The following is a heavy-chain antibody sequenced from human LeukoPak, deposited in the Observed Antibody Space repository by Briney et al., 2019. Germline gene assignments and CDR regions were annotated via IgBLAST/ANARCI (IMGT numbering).Heavy chain of an antibody. V-gene: IGHV3-7*01. CDR3: ARDGARHCTDGSCTVY. Sequence: PWGSLRLSCAASGFTFRRYWMAWARQAPGKGLEWVANIKEDGSETYYVDSVKGRFTVSRDNAKNSLYLQMNSLRVEDTAVYYCARDGARHCTDGSCTVYWGQGTLGPVSS. D-gene: IGHD2-15*01. CDR2: IKEDGSET. CDR1: GFTFRRYW. J-gene: IGHJ4*02.